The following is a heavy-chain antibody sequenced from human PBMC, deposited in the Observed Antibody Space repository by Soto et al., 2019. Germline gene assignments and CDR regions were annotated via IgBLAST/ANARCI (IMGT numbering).Heavy chain of an antibody. CDR1: GGSISSYY. CDR3: ARHLEGTAPFDY. D-gene: IGHD1-1*01. Sequence: SETLSLTCTVSGGSISSYYWSWIRQPPGKGLEWIGYIYYSGSTNYNPSLKSRVTISVDTSKNQFSLKLSSVTAADTAVYYCARHLEGTAPFDYWGQGTLVTVLL. CDR2: IYYSGST. J-gene: IGHJ4*02. V-gene: IGHV4-59*08.